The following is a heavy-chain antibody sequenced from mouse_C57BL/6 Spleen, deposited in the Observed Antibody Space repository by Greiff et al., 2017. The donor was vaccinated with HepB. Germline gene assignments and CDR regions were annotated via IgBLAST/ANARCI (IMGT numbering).Heavy chain of an antibody. J-gene: IGHJ2*01. V-gene: IGHV1-69*01. CDR3: AKGGELFDY. CDR1: GYTFTSYW. Sequence: VQLQQPGAELVMPGASVKLSCKASGYTFTSYWMHWVKQRPGQGLEWIGEIDPSDSYTNYNQKFKGKSTLTVDKSSSTAYMQLSSLTSEDSAVYYCAKGGELFDYWGQGTTLTVSS. CDR2: IDPSDSYT.